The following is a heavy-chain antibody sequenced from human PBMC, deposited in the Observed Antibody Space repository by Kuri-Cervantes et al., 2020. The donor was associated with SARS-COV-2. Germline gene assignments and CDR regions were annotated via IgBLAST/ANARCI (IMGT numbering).Heavy chain of an antibody. Sequence: ASVKVSCKASGYTFTGYYMHWVRQAPGQGLEWMGWINPSGGSTSYAQKFQGRVTMTRDTSTSTVYMELSSLRSEDTAVYYCARASSGYCSSTSCHFQHWGQGTLVTVSS. J-gene: IGHJ1*01. CDR3: ARASSGYCSSTSCHFQH. CDR1: GYTFTGYY. D-gene: IGHD2-2*01. V-gene: IGHV1-46*03. CDR2: INPSGGST.